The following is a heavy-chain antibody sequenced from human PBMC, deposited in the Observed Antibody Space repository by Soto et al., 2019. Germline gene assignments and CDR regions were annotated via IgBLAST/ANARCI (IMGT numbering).Heavy chain of an antibody. CDR2: ISYDGSNR. CDR1: GFTFSSYA. CDR3: ARGEYSSGWYYFDY. J-gene: IGHJ4*02. Sequence: GGSLRLSCAASGFTFSSYAMHWVRQAPGKGLEWVAVISYDGSNRYYADSVKGRFTISRDNSKNTLYLQMNSLRAEDTAVYYCARGEYSSGWYYFDYWGQGTLVTVSS. V-gene: IGHV3-30-3*01. D-gene: IGHD6-19*01.